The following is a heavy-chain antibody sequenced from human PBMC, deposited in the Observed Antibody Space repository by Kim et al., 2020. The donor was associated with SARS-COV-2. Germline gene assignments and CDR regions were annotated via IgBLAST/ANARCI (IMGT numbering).Heavy chain of an antibody. V-gene: IGHV1-69*13. J-gene: IGHJ3*02. CDR1: GGTFSSYA. CDR3: ARESPYSSSPQDFDAFDI. Sequence: SVKVSCKASGGTFSSYAISWVRQAPGQGLEWMGGIIPIFGTANYAQKFQGRVTITADESTSTAYMELSSLRSEDTAVYYCARESPYSSSPQDFDAFDIWGQGTMVTVSS. D-gene: IGHD6-6*01. CDR2: IIPIFGTA.